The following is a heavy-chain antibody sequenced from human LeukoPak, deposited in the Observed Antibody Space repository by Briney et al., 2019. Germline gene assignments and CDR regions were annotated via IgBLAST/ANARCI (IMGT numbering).Heavy chain of an antibody. Sequence: ASVKVSCKASGYTFTSYYMHWVRQAPGQGLEWMGIINPSGGSTSYAQKFQGRVTMTRDTSTSTVYMELSSLRSEDTAVYCCARCIAAARGLDYWGQGTLVTVSS. CDR2: INPSGGST. CDR1: GYTFTSYY. J-gene: IGHJ4*02. CDR3: ARCIAAARGLDY. V-gene: IGHV1-46*01. D-gene: IGHD6-13*01.